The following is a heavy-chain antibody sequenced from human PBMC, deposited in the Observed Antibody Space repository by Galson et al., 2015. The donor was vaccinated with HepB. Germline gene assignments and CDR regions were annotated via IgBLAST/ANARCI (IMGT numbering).Heavy chain of an antibody. CDR2: LNPNSGYT. CDR3: ARVGDHLGDYLNDY. Sequence: SVKVSCKASGYSFTDYDISWVRQASGQGLEWMGRLNPNSGYTDYVQKFRGRVTMTRNTSKGTAYMELSSLRSEDTAVYYCARVGDHLGDYLNDYWGQGTLVTVSS. CDR1: GYSFTDYD. D-gene: IGHD4-17*01. J-gene: IGHJ4*02. V-gene: IGHV1-8*01.